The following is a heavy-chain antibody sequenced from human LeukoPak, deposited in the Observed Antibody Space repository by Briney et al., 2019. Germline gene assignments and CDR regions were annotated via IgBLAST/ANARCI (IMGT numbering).Heavy chain of an antibody. J-gene: IGHJ4*02. CDR2: IYHSGST. Sequence: PSGTLSLTCAVSGGSISSSNWWSWVCQPPGKGLEWIGEIYHSGSTNYNPSLKSRVTISVDTSKNQFSLKLSSVTAADTAVYYCARGEGGWYSNYWGQGTLVTVSS. CDR1: GGSISSSNW. D-gene: IGHD6-19*01. V-gene: IGHV4-4*02. CDR3: ARGEGGWYSNY.